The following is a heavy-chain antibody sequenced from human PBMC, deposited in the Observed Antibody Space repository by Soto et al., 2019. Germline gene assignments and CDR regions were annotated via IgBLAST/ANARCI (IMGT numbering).Heavy chain of an antibody. CDR1: GFSLSTSGLG. Sequence: QITLKESGPTLVKPTQTLTLTCTFSGFSLSTSGLGVGWIRQPPGKALEWLALIYWDDDKRYSPSLKSRLTITKDTSKNPVVLTMTHMDPVDTVAYYCAHKHGDVYNYWGQGTLVTVSS. CDR3: AHKHGDVYNY. CDR2: IYWDDDK. V-gene: IGHV2-5*02. J-gene: IGHJ4*02. D-gene: IGHD1-1*01.